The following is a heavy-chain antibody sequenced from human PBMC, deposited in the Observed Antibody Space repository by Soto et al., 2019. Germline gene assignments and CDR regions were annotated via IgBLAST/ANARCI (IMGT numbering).Heavy chain of an antibody. V-gene: IGHV3-21*01. J-gene: IGHJ6*02. Sequence: EVQLVESGGGLVKPGGSLRLSCAASGFTFSSYSMNWVRQAPGKGLEWVSSISSSSSYIYYADSVKGRFTISRDNAKNSLYLQMNSLRAEDTAVYYCARGAVKVGPQLVLYYYFYGMDVWGQGTTVTVSS. CDR3: ARGAVKVGPQLVLYYYFYGMDV. CDR2: ISSSSSYI. CDR1: GFTFSSYS. D-gene: IGHD6-13*01.